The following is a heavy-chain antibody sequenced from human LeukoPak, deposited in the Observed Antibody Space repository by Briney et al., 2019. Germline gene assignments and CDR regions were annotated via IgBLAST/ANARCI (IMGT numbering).Heavy chain of an antibody. CDR2: INTANGNT. D-gene: IGHD2-15*01. Sequence: GSVKVSCKASGYTFTRYAMHWVRQAPGQRLEWMGWINTANGNTKYSQKFQDRVTITRDTSASTTYMELSSVRAEDTAVYYCATGGGSSWFDPWGQGALVTVSS. V-gene: IGHV1-3*04. J-gene: IGHJ5*02. CDR3: ATGGGSSWFDP. CDR1: GYTFTRYA.